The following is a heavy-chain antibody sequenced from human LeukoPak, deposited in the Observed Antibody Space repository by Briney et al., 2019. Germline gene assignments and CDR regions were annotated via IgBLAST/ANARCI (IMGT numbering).Heavy chain of an antibody. CDR3: ARRLVGATGRNFDY. Sequence: PSETLSLTCTVSGGSISSGGYYWSWIRQPPGKGLEWIGEINHSGSTNYNPSLKSRVTISVDTSKNQFSLKLSSVTAADTAVYYCARRLVGATGRNFDYWGQGTLVTVSS. J-gene: IGHJ4*02. V-gene: IGHV4-61*08. D-gene: IGHD1-26*01. CDR1: GGSISSGGYY. CDR2: INHSGST.